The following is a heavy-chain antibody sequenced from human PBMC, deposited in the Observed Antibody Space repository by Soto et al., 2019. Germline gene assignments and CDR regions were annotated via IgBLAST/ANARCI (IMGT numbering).Heavy chain of an antibody. CDR2: ISGSGGST. D-gene: IGHD3-22*01. V-gene: IGHV3-23*01. J-gene: IGHJ5*02. Sequence: PGGSLRLSCAASGFTFSSYAMSWVRQAPGKGLEWVSAISGSGGSTYYADSVKGRFTIPRDNSKNTLCLQMNSLRAEDTAVYYCAKGPMVYDTWFDPWGQGTLVTVSS. CDR3: AKGPMVYDTWFDP. CDR1: GFTFSSYA.